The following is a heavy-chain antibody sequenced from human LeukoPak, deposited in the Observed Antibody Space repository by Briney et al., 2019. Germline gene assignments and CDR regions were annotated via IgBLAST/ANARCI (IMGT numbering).Heavy chain of an antibody. CDR2: INHSGST. CDR3: ARGNRGIAVAGMPTAGGPFRY. J-gene: IGHJ4*02. V-gene: IGHV4-39*07. D-gene: IGHD6-19*01. CDR1: GGSISSGSYY. Sequence: PSETLSLTXTVSGGSISSGSYYWSWIRPPPRKRLEWGGDINHSGSTNYHPSLKGRVAISVHSSKHQFSLKLSSVTAADTAVYYCARGNRGIAVAGMPTAGGPFRYWGQGTLVTVSS.